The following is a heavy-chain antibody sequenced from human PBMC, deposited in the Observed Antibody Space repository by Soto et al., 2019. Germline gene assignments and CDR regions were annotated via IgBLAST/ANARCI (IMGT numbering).Heavy chain of an antibody. CDR3: ARDRAKWKDYYYYGMDV. D-gene: IGHD1-20*01. CDR2: IYYSRST. V-gene: IGHV4-30-4*01. J-gene: IGHJ6*02. CDR1: GGSISSGDDF. Sequence: QVQLQESGPGLVKPSQTLSLTCTVSGGSISSGDDFWTWIRQPPGKGLEWIGYIYYSRSTYYNPSIKSRLTMSVDTSKNQFSLKLSSVTAADTAVYYCARDRAKWKDYYYYGMDVWGQGTTVTVSS.